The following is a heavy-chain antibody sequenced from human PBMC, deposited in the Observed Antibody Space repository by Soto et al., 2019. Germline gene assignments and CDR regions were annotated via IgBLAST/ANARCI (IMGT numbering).Heavy chain of an antibody. D-gene: IGHD2-8*01. Sequence: PGGSLRLSCAASGFTFSSYAMSWVRQAPGKGLEWVSAISGSGGSTYYADSVKGRFTISRDNSKNTLYLQMNSLRAEDTAVYYCARDIVLMVYALDYWGQGTLVNVSS. J-gene: IGHJ4*02. V-gene: IGHV3-23*01. CDR3: ARDIVLMVYALDY. CDR1: GFTFSSYA. CDR2: ISGSGGST.